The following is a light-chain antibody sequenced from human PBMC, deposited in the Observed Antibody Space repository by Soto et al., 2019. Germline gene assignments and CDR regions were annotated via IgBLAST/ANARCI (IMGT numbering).Light chain of an antibody. CDR1: QSVSSN. CDR2: DAS. CDR3: QQYNDWPPT. Sequence: EIIVTQSPATLSVSPGVRVTLSCRASQSVSSNLAWYIQKPGQAPRLLIYDASTRATRVPARFSGSGSGTEFNLTISSLQSEDFAVYSCQQYNDWPPTFGGGTKVEIK. V-gene: IGKV3-15*01. J-gene: IGKJ4*01.